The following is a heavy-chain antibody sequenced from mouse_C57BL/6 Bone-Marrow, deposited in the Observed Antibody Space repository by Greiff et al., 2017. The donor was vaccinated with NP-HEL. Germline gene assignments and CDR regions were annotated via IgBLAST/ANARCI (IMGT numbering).Heavy chain of an antibody. CDR1: GYAFTNYL. Sequence: VQLQQSGAELVRPGTSVKVSCKASGYAFTNYLIEWVKQRPGQGLEWIGVINPGSGGTNYNEKFKGKATLTSDKSSSTAYIQLSRLTAEDSAVYFCARRGGFVYFDYWGQGTTLTVSS. V-gene: IGHV1-54*01. D-gene: IGHD1-1*02. J-gene: IGHJ2*01. CDR2: INPGSGGT. CDR3: ARRGGFVYFDY.